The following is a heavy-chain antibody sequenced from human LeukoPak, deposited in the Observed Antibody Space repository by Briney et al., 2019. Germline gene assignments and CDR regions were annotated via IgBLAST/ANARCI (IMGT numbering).Heavy chain of an antibody. CDR2: ISAYNGNT. CDR1: GYTFTSYG. CDR3: ARSQGVVITDFDY. Sequence: GASVKVSCKASGYTFTSYGISWVRQAPGQGLEWMGWISAYNGNTNYAQKLQGRVTMTRDTSTSTVYMELSSLRSEDTAVYYCARSQGVVITDFDYWGQGTLVTVSS. V-gene: IGHV1-18*01. D-gene: IGHD3-22*01. J-gene: IGHJ4*02.